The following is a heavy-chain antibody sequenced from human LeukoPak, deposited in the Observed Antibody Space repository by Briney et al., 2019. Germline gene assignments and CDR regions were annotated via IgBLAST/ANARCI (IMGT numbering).Heavy chain of an antibody. Sequence: SETLSLTCAVSGYSISRGYYWGWIRQPPGKGLEWIGSIYHSGSTYYNPSLKSRVTISVDTSKNQFPLKLSSVTAADTAVYYCARDSSDVSGYSYGQGYYYYYYMDVWGKGTTVTVSS. CDR3: ARDSSDVSGYSYGQGYYYYYYMDV. D-gene: IGHD5-18*01. V-gene: IGHV4-38-2*02. CDR1: GYSISRGYY. J-gene: IGHJ6*03. CDR2: IYHSGST.